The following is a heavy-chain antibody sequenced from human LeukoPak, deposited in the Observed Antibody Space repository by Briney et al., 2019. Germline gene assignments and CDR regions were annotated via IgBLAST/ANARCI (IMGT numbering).Heavy chain of an antibody. Sequence: PGGSLRLSCAASGFTFSSYAMTWVRQAPGKGLEWVSAISGSGGSTYYADSVKGRFTISRDNSKNTLYLQMNSLRAEDTAVYYCAKALVARYYFDYWGQGTLVTVSS. D-gene: IGHD2-15*01. CDR2: ISGSGGST. CDR1: GFTFSSYA. V-gene: IGHV3-23*01. J-gene: IGHJ4*02. CDR3: AKALVARYYFDY.